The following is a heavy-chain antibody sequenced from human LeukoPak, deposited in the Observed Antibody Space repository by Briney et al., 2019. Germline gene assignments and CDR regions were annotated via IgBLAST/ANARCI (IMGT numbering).Heavy chain of an antibody. J-gene: IGHJ4*02. V-gene: IGHV4-34*01. CDR3: AARVAVAAEPMTYYFDY. CDR1: GGSFSGYY. Sequence: PSETLSLTCAVYGGSFSGYYWSWIRQPPGKGLEWIGEINHSGSTNYNPSLKSRVTISVDTSKNQFSLKLSSVTAADTAVYYCAARVAVAAEPMTYYFDYWGQGTLVTVSS. D-gene: IGHD2-15*01. CDR2: INHSGST.